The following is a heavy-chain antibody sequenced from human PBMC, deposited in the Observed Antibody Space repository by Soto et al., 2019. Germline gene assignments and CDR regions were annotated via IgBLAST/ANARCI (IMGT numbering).Heavy chain of an antibody. CDR2: IYYSGST. D-gene: IGHD3-3*01. J-gene: IGHJ6*01. CDR1: GGYISSGDYY. CDR3: DSYFWSGYNYYYYGLDV. Sequence: SETLSLTRTVSGGYISSGDYYWTWIRQPPGKGLEWIGYIYYSGSTYYNPSLKSRVTISVDTSKNQFSLKLSSVTDADTAVYYCDSYFWSGYNYYYYGLDVWGQVTTVIFSS. V-gene: IGHV4-30-4*01.